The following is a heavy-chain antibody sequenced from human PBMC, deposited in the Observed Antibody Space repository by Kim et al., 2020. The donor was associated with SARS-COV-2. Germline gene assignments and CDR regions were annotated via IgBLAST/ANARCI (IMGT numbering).Heavy chain of an antibody. J-gene: IGHJ4*02. CDR1: GGTFSSYA. Sequence: SVKVSCKASGGTFSSYAISWVRQAPGQGLEWMGGIIPIFGTANYAQKFQGRVTITADKSTSTAYMELSSLRSEDTAVYYCARGWAGSYYNAPIFDYWGQGTLVTVSS. D-gene: IGHD3-10*01. V-gene: IGHV1-69*06. CDR3: ARGWAGSYYNAPIFDY. CDR2: IIPIFGTA.